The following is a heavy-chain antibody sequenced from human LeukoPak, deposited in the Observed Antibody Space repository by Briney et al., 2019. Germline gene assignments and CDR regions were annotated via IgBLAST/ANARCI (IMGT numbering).Heavy chain of an antibody. D-gene: IGHD3-22*01. CDR2: INHSGST. V-gene: IGHV4-34*01. J-gene: IGHJ4*02. Sequence: SETLSLTCTVSGGSISSYYWSWIRQPPGKGLEWIGEINHSGSTNYNPSLKSRVTISVDTSKNQFSLKLSSVTAADTAVYYCARGQASLYYYDSSGYYYGYWGQGTLVTVSS. CDR1: GGSISSYY. CDR3: ARGQASLYYYDSSGYYYGY.